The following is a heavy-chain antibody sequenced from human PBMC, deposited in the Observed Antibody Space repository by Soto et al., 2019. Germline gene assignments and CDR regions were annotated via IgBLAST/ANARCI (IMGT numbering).Heavy chain of an antibody. J-gene: IGHJ4*01. Sequence: GGSLRLSCAASGFTFSRYSMNWVRQAPGRGPEWVSSIGSGGSFIYYADSLKGRFTISRDNAKNSLYLQMTSLRAEDTAVYYCVRLYDSSGYYYFDYWGQGTPVTVSS. V-gene: IGHV3-21*01. CDR1: GFTFSRYS. CDR3: VRLYDSSGYYYFDY. CDR2: IGSGGSFI. D-gene: IGHD3-22*01.